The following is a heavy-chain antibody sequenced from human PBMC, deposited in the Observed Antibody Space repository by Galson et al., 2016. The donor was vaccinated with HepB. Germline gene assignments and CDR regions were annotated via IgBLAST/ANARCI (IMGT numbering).Heavy chain of an antibody. CDR2: IYKDGNT. J-gene: IGHJ2*01. Sequence: SLRLSCAASGFSVSDSYMTWVRQAPGKGLDWVSIIYKDGNTFHAQFVKGRFTISRDNPKNSLDLQMRNVRAEDTAVYYFATVLPAGHYWYPHLWGRGTLVSVSS. CDR1: GFSVSDSY. CDR3: ATVLPAGHYWYPHL. V-gene: IGHV3-53*01.